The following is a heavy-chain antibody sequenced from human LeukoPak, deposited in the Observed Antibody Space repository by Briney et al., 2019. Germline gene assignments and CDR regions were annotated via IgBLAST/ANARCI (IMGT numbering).Heavy chain of an antibody. D-gene: IGHD3-22*01. V-gene: IGHV3-11*06. Sequence: GGSLRLSCAASGFSFSDYYMTWIRQAPGKGLEWVSYISTSSRHRNYADSAKGRFTVSRDDAENSLYLQINSLKAEDTAVYYCARVVYFDSRGAFDIWGQGTMVTVSS. J-gene: IGHJ3*02. CDR2: ISTSSRHR. CDR3: ARVVYFDSRGAFDI. CDR1: GFSFSDYY.